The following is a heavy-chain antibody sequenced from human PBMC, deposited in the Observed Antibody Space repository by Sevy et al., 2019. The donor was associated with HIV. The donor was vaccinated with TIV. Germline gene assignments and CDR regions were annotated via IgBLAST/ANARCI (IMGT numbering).Heavy chain of an antibody. CDR1: GFTFNNYA. CDR3: ARGGGGSFDY. Sequence: GGSLRLSCAASGFTFNNYAMTWVRQAPGKGLELVSTVSGGGDKTYDADSVKGRFSISRDNSDNTVYLQMNSLRAEDTAVYYCARGGGGSFDYWGQGTLVTVSS. D-gene: IGHD2-15*01. J-gene: IGHJ4*02. V-gene: IGHV3-23*01. CDR2: VSGGGDKT.